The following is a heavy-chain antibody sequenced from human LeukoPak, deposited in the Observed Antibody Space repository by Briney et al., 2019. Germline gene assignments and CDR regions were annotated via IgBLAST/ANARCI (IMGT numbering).Heavy chain of an antibody. CDR3: AKDSVGENFDY. D-gene: IGHD2/OR15-2a*01. J-gene: IGHJ4*02. CDR2: ISYDGSNK. V-gene: IGHV3-30*18. Sequence: PGGSLRLSCAASGFTFSSYGMHWVRQAPGKGLEWVAVISYDGSNKYYADSVKGRFTISRDNSKNTLYLQMNGLRAEDTAVYYCAKDSVGENFDYWGQGTLVTVSS. CDR1: GFTFSSYG.